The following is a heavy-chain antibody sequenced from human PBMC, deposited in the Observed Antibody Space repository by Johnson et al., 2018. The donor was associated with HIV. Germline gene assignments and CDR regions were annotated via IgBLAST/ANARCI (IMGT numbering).Heavy chain of an antibody. J-gene: IGHJ3*02. CDR1: GFTFSNAW. CDR2: IKSKTDCGTT. Sequence: VQLVESGGGLVKPGGSLRLSCAASGFTFSNAWMSWVRQAPGKGLEWVGRIKSKTDCGTTDYAAPVKGRFTISRDDSKNTLYLQMNSLKTEDTAVYYCTTLDAFDIWGQGTMVTVSS. V-gene: IGHV3-15*01. CDR3: TTLDAFDI.